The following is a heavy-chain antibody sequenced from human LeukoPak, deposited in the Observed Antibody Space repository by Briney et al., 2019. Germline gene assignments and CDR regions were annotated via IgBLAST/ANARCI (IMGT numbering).Heavy chain of an antibody. D-gene: IGHD6-13*01. V-gene: IGHV1-2*02. Sequence: ASVKVSCKASGYTFTGYYMHWVRQAPGQGLEWMGWINPNSGGTNHAQKFQGRVTMTRDTSISTAYMELSRLRSDDTAVYYCARISSSWYNWFDPWGQGTLVTVSS. CDR3: ARISSSWYNWFDP. CDR1: GYTFTGYY. CDR2: INPNSGGT. J-gene: IGHJ5*02.